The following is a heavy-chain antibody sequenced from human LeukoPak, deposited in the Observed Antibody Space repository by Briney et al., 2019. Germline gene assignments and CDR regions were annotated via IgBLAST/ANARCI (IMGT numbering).Heavy chain of an antibody. V-gene: IGHV4-34*01. D-gene: IGHD3-9*01. CDR2: INHSGST. Sequence: PSETLSLTCAVYGGSVSGYYWSWIRQPPGKGLEWSGEINHSGSTNYNPSLKSRVTISVDTSKNQFSLKLSSVTAADTAVYYCARQSLRYFDWSSDYYFDYWGQGTLVTVSS. CDR3: ARQSLRYFDWSSDYYFDY. CDR1: GGSVSGYY. J-gene: IGHJ4*02.